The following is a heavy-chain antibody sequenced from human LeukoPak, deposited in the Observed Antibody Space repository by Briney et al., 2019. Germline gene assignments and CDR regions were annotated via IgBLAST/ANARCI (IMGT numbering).Heavy chain of an antibody. D-gene: IGHD3-16*02. Sequence: SETLSLTCTVSGGSISSSSYYWGWIRQPPGKGLEWIGSIYYSGSTYYNPSLKSRVTISVDTSKNQFSLQLSSVTAADTAVYYCASWAGVWGSYRVTFDYWGQGTLVTVSS. CDR1: GGSISSSSYY. CDR3: ASWAGVWGSYRVTFDY. J-gene: IGHJ4*02. V-gene: IGHV4-39*01. CDR2: IYYSGST.